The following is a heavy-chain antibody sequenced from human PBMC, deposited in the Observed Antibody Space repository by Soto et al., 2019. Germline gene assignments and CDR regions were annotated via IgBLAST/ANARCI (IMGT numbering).Heavy chain of an antibody. D-gene: IGHD2-2*01. CDR2: VSGSGGST. V-gene: IGHV3-23*01. CDR1: VFTFINYA. Sequence: PGWSLRLSCASSVFTFINYAMNWVRQAPGKGLEWVSGVSGSGGSTFYADSVKGRFTISRDNSKNTLYLQMNSLRAEDTAVYYCAKFQGRRCSSTSCYGGLDYWGQGTLVTVSS. J-gene: IGHJ4*02. CDR3: AKFQGRRCSSTSCYGGLDY.